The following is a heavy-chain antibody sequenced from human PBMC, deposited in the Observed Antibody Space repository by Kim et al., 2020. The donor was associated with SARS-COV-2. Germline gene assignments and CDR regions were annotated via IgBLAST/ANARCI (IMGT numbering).Heavy chain of an antibody. V-gene: IGHV3-30-3*01. Sequence: GGSLRLSCAASGFTFSSYAMHWVRQAPGKGLEWVAVISYDGSNKYYADSVKGRFTISRDNSKNTLYLQMNSLRAEDTAVYYCARLGEFASRVAVAGGDAFDIWGQGTMVTVSS. CDR1: GFTFSSYA. CDR3: ARLGEFASRVAVAGGDAFDI. CDR2: ISYDGSNK. D-gene: IGHD6-19*01. J-gene: IGHJ3*02.